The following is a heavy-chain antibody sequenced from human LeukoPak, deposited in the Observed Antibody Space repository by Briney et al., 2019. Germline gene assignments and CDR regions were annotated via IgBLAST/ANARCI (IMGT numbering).Heavy chain of an antibody. CDR1: GFTFSSYW. Sequence: GGSLRLSCAASGFTFSSYWMSWVRQAPGKGLEWVSAISGSGGSTYYADSVKGRFTISRDNSKSTLYLQMNSLRAEDTAVYYCAKVAEGGIVVVPAAPFDYWGQGTLVTVSS. CDR3: AKVAEGGIVVVPAAPFDY. D-gene: IGHD2-2*01. V-gene: IGHV3-23*01. CDR2: ISGSGGST. J-gene: IGHJ4*02.